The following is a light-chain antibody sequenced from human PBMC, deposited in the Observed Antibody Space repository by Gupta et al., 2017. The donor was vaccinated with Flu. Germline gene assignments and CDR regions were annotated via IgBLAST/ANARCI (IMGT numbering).Light chain of an antibody. CDR2: GNS. Sequence: QTVLTQPPSVSRAPGQRVTISSTGSSSHIGAGYDVHWYQQRPGSAPKLPIYGNSSRSSAVPERFSGSNYGTSAAVTITWLQAEDGADYYCQSKDSSRSGVVFGGGTKLTVL. CDR1: SSHIGAGYD. V-gene: IGLV1-40*01. CDR3: QSKDSSRSGVV. J-gene: IGLJ2*01.